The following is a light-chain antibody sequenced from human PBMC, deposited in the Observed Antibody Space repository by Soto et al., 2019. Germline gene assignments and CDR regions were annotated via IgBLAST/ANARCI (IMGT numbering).Light chain of an antibody. V-gene: IGKV1-39*01. CDR2: GAS. J-gene: IGKJ2*01. CDR3: QQSSSGPYT. CDR1: ESLSTY. Sequence: DIQMTQSPSSLSASVGDRVTITCRASESLSTYLHWYQQKPGKAPKLLIYGASSLQSGVPSRFTGSGSGTDFTLTISSLQAEDFATCFCQQSSSGPYTFGQGTKLESK.